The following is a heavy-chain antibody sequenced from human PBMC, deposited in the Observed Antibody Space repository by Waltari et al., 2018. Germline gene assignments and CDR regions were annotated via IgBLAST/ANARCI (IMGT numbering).Heavy chain of an antibody. CDR3: AREKGSLLWFGELLKNWFDP. Sequence: QVQLQQWGAGLLKPSETLSLTCAVYGGSFSGYSWSWIRPPPGQGLEWIGEINHSGSTNYNPSLKSRVTISVDTSKNQFSLKLSSVTAADTAVYYCAREKGSLLWFGELLKNWFDPWGQGTLVTVSS. D-gene: IGHD3-10*01. CDR2: INHSGST. V-gene: IGHV4-34*01. CDR1: GGSFSGYS. J-gene: IGHJ5*02.